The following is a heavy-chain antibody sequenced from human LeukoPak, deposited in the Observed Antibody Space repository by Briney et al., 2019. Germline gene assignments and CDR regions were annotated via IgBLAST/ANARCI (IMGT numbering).Heavy chain of an antibody. J-gene: IGHJ4*02. Sequence: GGSLRLSCAASGFTFSSYAMSWVRQVPGKGLEWVSAFSGSGYSTYYADSVKGRFTISRDNSKNTLYLQMNSLRAEDTAVYYCAKSGEELAFDYWGQGTLVTVSS. V-gene: IGHV3-23*01. D-gene: IGHD1-26*01. CDR3: AKSGEELAFDY. CDR2: FSGSGYST. CDR1: GFTFSSYA.